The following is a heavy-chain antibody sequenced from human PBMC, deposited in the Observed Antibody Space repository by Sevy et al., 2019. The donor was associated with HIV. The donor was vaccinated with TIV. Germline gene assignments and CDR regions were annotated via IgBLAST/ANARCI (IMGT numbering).Heavy chain of an antibody. D-gene: IGHD5-12*01. V-gene: IGHV3-7*01. CDR3: ARSGVATTTIEGIYYFDY. Sequence: GGSLRLSCAASGFTFSSYWMSWVRQAPGKGLEWVANIKQDGSEKYYVDSVKGRFTISRENAKNSLYLQMNSLRAEDTAVYYCARSGVATTTIEGIYYFDYWGQGTLVTVSS. CDR1: GFTFSSYW. J-gene: IGHJ4*02. CDR2: IKQDGSEK.